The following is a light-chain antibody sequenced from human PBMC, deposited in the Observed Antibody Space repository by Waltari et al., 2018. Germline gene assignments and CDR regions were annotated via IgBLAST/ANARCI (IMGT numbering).Light chain of an antibody. CDR1: SSNIESNT. V-gene: IGLV1-44*01. J-gene: IGLJ3*02. Sequence: QSVLTQPPSDSGTPGHRVTISCSGSSSNIESNTVNWYQQLPGTAPKLLIYRNSLRPSGVPDRFPGSQSGTSASLAISGLQSEDEATYYREAWDDRMNGRGVFGGGTKVTVL. CDR3: EAWDDRMNGRGV. CDR2: RNS.